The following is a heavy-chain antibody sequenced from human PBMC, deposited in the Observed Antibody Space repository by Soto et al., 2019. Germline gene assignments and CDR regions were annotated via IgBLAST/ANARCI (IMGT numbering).Heavy chain of an antibody. CDR1: GGTFSTYA. J-gene: IGHJ4*02. V-gene: IGHV1-69*05. D-gene: IGHD5-18*01. Sequence: QVQLVQSGAEVKKPESSVKVSCKAPGGTFSTYAISWVRQAPGQGLEWMGGIIPMFGTANYAQRFQDRVTXPXNESTNTGYMELSSLRSEDTAVYFCASGIQLWLRRINNGYSGWGQGTLVTVSS. CDR3: ASGIQLWLRRINNGYSG. CDR2: IIPMFGTA.